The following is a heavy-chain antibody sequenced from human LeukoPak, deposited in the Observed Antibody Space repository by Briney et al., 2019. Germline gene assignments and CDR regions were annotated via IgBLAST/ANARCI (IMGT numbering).Heavy chain of an antibody. CDR2: IYYSGST. Sequence: SETLSLTCTVSGGSISSSSYYWGWIRQPPGKGLEGIGSIYYSGSTYYNPSLKSRVTISVDTSKNQFSLKLSSVTAADTAVYYCARARVMVYAIPPPYFQHWGQGTLVTVSS. J-gene: IGHJ1*01. D-gene: IGHD2-8*01. CDR3: ARARVMVYAIPPPYFQH. V-gene: IGHV4-39*01. CDR1: GGSISSSSYY.